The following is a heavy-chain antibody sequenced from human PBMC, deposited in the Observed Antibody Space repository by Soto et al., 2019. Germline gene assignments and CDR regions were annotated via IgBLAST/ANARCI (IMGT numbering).Heavy chain of an antibody. CDR1: GFTFSSYT. D-gene: IGHD6-19*01. CDR2: ISSSSSYI. CDR3: AWGYSSGAY. V-gene: IGHV3-21*01. Sequence: EVPLVESGGGLVKPGGSLRLSCAASGFTFSSYTMNWVRQAPGKGLEWVSSISSSSSYIYYADSVKGRFTISRDNAKNTLYLQMNSLRAEDTSVYYCAWGYSSGAYCGQGTLVTVSS. J-gene: IGHJ4*02.